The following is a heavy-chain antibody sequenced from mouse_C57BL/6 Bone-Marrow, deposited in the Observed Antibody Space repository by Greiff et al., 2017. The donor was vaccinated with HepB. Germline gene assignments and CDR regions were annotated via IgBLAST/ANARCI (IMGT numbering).Heavy chain of an antibody. Sequence: EVQLQESGPVLVKPGASVKMSCKASGYTFTDYYMNWVKQSHGKSLEWIGVINPYNGGTSYNQKFKGKATLTVAKSSSTAYMELNSLASEDSAVYYCARSRLLRGYFDVWGTGTTVTVSS. V-gene: IGHV1-19*01. J-gene: IGHJ1*03. D-gene: IGHD2-3*01. CDR2: INPYNGGT. CDR3: ARSRLLRGYFDV. CDR1: GYTFTDYY.